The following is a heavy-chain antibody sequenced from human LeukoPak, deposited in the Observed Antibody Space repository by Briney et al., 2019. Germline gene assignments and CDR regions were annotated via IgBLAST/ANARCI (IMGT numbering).Heavy chain of an antibody. Sequence: ASVKVSCKASGDTFGTFSFNWVRQAPSEGLEWLGGLTPLAGTPNYAQKFQGRLTISADKSTSTVYMELSRLTSEDTAIYFCAKFWSGYYTDWGQGTLVSVSS. CDR1: GDTFGTFS. J-gene: IGHJ4*02. CDR3: AKFWSGYYTD. V-gene: IGHV1-69*06. D-gene: IGHD3-3*01. CDR2: LTPLAGTP.